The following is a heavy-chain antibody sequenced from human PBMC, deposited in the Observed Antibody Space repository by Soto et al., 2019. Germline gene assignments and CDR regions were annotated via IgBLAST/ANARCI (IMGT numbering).Heavy chain of an antibody. J-gene: IGHJ4*02. CDR1: GFTFSSFG. CDR2: ISDDGSYK. V-gene: IGHV3-30*18. Sequence: QVQLVESGGGVVQPGRSLRLSCAASGFTFSSFGMHWVRQAPGKGLEWVAVISDDGSYKYYGDSVKGRFIISRDNSKNTLYLQMNSLRADDTAAFHCAKDMVGYCSGGSFYGGGDYGGQGTLVTVSS. CDR3: AKDMVGYCSGGSFYGGGDY. D-gene: IGHD2-15*01.